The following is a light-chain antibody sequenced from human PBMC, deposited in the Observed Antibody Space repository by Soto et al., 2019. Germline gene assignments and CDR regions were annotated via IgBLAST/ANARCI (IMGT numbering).Light chain of an antibody. CDR2: GAS. CDR1: QRVSSR. CDR3: QHYGSSPIT. V-gene: IGKV3-20*01. J-gene: IGKJ5*01. Sequence: EILLTQSPGTLSLSPGDRSTLYFSSSQRVSSRLAWYQQIPGQAPRLLISGASSRATGIPDRFSGSGSATDFTLTISRLEPEDFALYYCQHYGSSPITFGQGTRLEIK.